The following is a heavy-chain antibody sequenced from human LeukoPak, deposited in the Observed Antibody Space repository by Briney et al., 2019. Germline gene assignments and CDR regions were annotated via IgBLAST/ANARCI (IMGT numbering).Heavy chain of an antibody. Sequence: GGSLRLSCAASGFTFTSYWMHCVRQAPGKGLVWVSRINSDGSSTSYADSVKGRFTISRDNAKNTLYLQMNSLRAEDTAVYYCARGEAPYYGSSAPGDYWGQGTLVTVSS. CDR1: GFTFTSYW. CDR3: ARGEAPYYGSSAPGDY. V-gene: IGHV3-74*01. J-gene: IGHJ4*02. D-gene: IGHD3-22*01. CDR2: INSDGSST.